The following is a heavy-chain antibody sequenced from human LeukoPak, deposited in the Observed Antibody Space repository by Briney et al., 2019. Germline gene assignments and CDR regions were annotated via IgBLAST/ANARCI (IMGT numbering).Heavy chain of an antibody. Sequence: SETLSLTCTVSGGSISSSSYYWGWLRQPPGKGLEWIGSIYYSGSTYYNPSLKSRVTISVDTSKNQFSLKLGSVTAADTAVYYCARHGASIVVVVTRGAFDIWGQGTMVTVSS. CDR2: IYYSGST. D-gene: IGHD3-22*01. CDR1: GGSISSSSYY. J-gene: IGHJ3*02. CDR3: ARHGASIVVVVTRGAFDI. V-gene: IGHV4-39*01.